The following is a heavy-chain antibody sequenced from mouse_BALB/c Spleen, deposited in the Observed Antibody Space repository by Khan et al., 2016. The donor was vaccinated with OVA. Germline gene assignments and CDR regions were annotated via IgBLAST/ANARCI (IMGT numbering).Heavy chain of an antibody. V-gene: IGHV3-2*02. J-gene: IGHJ2*01. D-gene: IGHD1-1*01. CDR1: GYSITSDYA. CDR3: ARVYGGDVDY. CDR2: ISYSGNT. Sequence: EVQLQESGPGLVKPSQSLSLTCTVTGYSITSDYAWNWIRQFPGNKLEWMGFISYSGNTNYNPSLKSQISITRATSKNQSFLQLNSVTTEDTARYYCARVYGGDVDYWGQGTTLTVSS.